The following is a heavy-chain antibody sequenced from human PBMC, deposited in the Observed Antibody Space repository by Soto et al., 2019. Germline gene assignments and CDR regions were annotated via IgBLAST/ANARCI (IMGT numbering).Heavy chain of an antibody. Sequence: PGGSLRLSCAASGFTFSSYSMNWVRQAPGKGLEWVSSISSSSSYIYYADSVKGRFTISRDNAKNSLYLQMNSLRAEDTAVYYCARDGPPYDFWSRYSIFDYWGQGTLVTVSS. CDR3: ARDGPPYDFWSRYSIFDY. CDR2: ISSSSSYI. CDR1: GFTFSSYS. D-gene: IGHD3-3*01. J-gene: IGHJ4*02. V-gene: IGHV3-21*01.